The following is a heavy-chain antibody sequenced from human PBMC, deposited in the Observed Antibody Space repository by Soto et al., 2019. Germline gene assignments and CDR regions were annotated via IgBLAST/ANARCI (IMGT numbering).Heavy chain of an antibody. CDR1: GFTFSSYE. V-gene: IGHV3-48*03. CDR3: ASVVVVAATTGGFDY. J-gene: IGHJ4*02. Sequence: GSLRLSCAASGFTFSSYEMNWVRQAPGKGLEWVSYISSSGSTIYYADSVKGRFTISRDNAKNSLYLQMNSLRAEDTAVYYCASVVVVAATTGGFDYWGQGTQVTVSS. D-gene: IGHD2-15*01. CDR2: ISSSGSTI.